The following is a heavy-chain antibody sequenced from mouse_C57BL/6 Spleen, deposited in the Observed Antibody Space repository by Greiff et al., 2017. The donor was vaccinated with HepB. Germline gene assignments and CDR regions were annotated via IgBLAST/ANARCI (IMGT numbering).Heavy chain of an antibody. V-gene: IGHV1-42*01. CDR1: GYSFTGYY. D-gene: IGHD1-1*01. CDR3: ASSNYYAMDY. Sequence: EVQLQQSGPELVKPGASVKISCKASGYSFTGYYMNWVKQSPEKSLEWIGEINPSTGGTTDNQKFKAKATLTVDKFSSTAYMQLKSLTSEDSAVYYCASSNYYAMDYWGQGTSVTVSS. J-gene: IGHJ4*01. CDR2: INPSTGGT.